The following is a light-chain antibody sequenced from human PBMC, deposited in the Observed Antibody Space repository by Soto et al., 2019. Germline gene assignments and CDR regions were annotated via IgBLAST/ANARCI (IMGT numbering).Light chain of an antibody. Sequence: DIPMTQSPSSLSASIGDRVTITCRASQNINTWLAWYQQKPGKAPNLLIYDVSSLKRGVPSRFSGSGSGTEFTLTISSLQPDDFATYYCQQYNAYWTFGQGTKVEI. CDR2: DVS. V-gene: IGKV1-5*01. J-gene: IGKJ1*01. CDR3: QQYNAYWT. CDR1: QNINTW.